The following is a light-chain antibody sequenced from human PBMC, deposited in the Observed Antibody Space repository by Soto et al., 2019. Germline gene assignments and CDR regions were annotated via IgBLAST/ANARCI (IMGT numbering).Light chain of an antibody. CDR3: ATWDDSLSGHYV. Sequence: QSVLTQPPSASGTPGQRVTISCSGSSSNIGSNYVCWYQHLPGTAPKLLIYSNNQRPSGVPDRFSGSKSGTSASLAISGLRSGDGADYSCATWDDSLSGHYVFGTGTKLTVL. CDR2: SNN. CDR1: SSNIGSNY. J-gene: IGLJ1*01. V-gene: IGLV1-47*02.